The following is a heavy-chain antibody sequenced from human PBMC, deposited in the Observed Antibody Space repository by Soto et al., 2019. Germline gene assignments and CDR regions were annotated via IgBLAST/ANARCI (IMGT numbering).Heavy chain of an antibody. D-gene: IGHD6-19*01. CDR1: GFTFSSYG. V-gene: IGHV3-33*01. CDR3: ARSGEWLRLGWFDP. J-gene: IGHJ5*02. CDR2: IWYDGSNK. Sequence: QVQLVESGGGVVQPGRSLSLSCAASGFTFSSYGMHWVRQAPGKGLEWVAVIWYDGSNKYYADSVKGRFTISRDNSKNTLYLQMNSLRVEDTAVYYCARSGEWLRLGWFDPWGQGTVVSVSS.